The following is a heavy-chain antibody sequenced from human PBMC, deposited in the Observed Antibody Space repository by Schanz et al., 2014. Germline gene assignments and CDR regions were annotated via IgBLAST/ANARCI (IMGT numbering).Heavy chain of an antibody. D-gene: IGHD6-13*01. Sequence: EGQLLESGGGLVQPGGSLRLSCAASGFTFSSYGMSWVCQAPGKGVAWVSGISSSGSTYYADSVKGGFTISRDNSKNTLSLQMNSLRAENTVVYYCAKDIEPLAARPGYGMDVWGQGTTVTVSS. V-gene: IGHV3-23*01. CDR2: ISSSGST. J-gene: IGHJ6*02. CDR1: GFTFSSYG. CDR3: AKDIEPLAARPGYGMDV.